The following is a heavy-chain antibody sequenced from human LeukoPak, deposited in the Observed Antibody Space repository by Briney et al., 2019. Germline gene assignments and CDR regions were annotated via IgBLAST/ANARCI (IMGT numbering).Heavy chain of an antibody. CDR3: ARDREFSYYGMDV. V-gene: IGHV3-7*01. D-gene: IGHD3-10*01. Sequence: TGGSLRLSCAASGFTFSSYWMSWVRQAPGKGLEWVANIKQDGSEKYYVDSVKGRFTISRDNAKNSLYLQMNSLRAEDTAVYYCARDREFSYYGMDVWGQGTTVTVSS. CDR1: GFTFSSYW. CDR2: IKQDGSEK. J-gene: IGHJ6*02.